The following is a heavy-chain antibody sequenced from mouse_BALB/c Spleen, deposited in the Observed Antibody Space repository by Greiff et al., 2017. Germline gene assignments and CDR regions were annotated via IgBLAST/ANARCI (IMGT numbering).Heavy chain of an antibody. CDR1: GYTFTSYV. CDR2: INPYNDGT. D-gene: IGHD1-1*01. Sequence: VQLQQSGPELVKPGASVKMSCKASGYTFTSYVMHWVKQKPGQGLEWIGYINPYNDGTKYNEKFKGKATLTSDKSSSTAYMELSSLTSEDSAVYYCAKGDTVVATGFDYWGQGTTLTVSS. J-gene: IGHJ2*01. V-gene: IGHV1-14*01. CDR3: AKGDTVVATGFDY.